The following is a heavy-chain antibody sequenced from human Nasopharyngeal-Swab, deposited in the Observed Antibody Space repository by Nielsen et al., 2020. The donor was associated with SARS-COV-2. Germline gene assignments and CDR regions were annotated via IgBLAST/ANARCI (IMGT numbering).Heavy chain of an antibody. CDR3: ARAVAGATDY. Sequence: GESLKISCAVSEFTFSTFWMTWVRQAPGKGLEWVANIKEDGSQKYYLDSVKGRFTISRDNAKNSLYLQMNSLRAEDTAIYFCARAVAGATDYWGQGTLVTVSS. D-gene: IGHD1-26*01. V-gene: IGHV3-7*03. CDR2: IKEDGSQK. J-gene: IGHJ4*02. CDR1: EFTFSTFW.